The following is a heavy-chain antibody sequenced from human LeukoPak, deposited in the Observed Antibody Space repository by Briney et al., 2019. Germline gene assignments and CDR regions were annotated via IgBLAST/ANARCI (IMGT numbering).Heavy chain of an antibody. D-gene: IGHD5-18*01. Sequence: GGSLRLSCAASGFTFSSYWMGWVRQAPGKGLEWVANIKKDGSEKYYVDSVKGRFTISRDNAKTSLYLQMNSLRVEDTAVYYCARHLSGVTGYTYGRGIDYWGQGTLVTVSS. CDR2: IKKDGSEK. CDR3: ARHLSGVTGYTYGRGIDY. V-gene: IGHV3-7*01. CDR1: GFTFSSYW. J-gene: IGHJ4*02.